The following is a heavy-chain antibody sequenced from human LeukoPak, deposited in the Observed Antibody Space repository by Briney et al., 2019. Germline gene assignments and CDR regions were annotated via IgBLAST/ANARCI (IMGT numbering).Heavy chain of an antibody. D-gene: IGHD3-16*01. CDR3: ARGPGSSAYRLDY. CDR2: IYYSGST. Sequence: SETLSLTCTVSGGSISSYYWSWIRQPPGKGLEWIGYIYYSGSTNYNPSLKSRVTISVDTSENQFSLKLSSVTAADTAVYYCARGPGSSAYRLDYWGQGTLVTVSS. CDR1: GGSISSYY. J-gene: IGHJ4*02. V-gene: IGHV4-59*01.